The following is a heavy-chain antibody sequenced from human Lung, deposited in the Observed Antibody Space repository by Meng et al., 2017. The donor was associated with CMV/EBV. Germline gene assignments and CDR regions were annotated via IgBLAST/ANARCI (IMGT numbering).Heavy chain of an antibody. D-gene: IGHD6-19*01. CDR1: GYTFTGYY. V-gene: IGHV1-2*06. CDR2: INPNTGVT. Sequence: ASXXVSXKTSGYTFTGYYIHWVRQAPGHGLEWMGRINPNTGVTNYAQKFQGRVSMTRDTSISTAYMELGRLRSDDTAIYYCARVIAVAGTAPFDFWGQGTLVTVSS. J-gene: IGHJ4*02. CDR3: ARVIAVAGTAPFDF.